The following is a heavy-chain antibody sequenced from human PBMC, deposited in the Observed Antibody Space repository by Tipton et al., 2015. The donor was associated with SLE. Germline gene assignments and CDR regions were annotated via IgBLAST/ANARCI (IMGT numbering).Heavy chain of an antibody. D-gene: IGHD2-15*01. CDR2: IIDSGRT. CDR3: ARVVTVGATHYYDVDV. Sequence: TLSLTCAVYGGTFSGHYWTWIRQSPGKGLEWIGDIIDSGRTNYNPSLKSRVTISVDTSKTQFSLNLSSLTAADTAIYHCARVVTVGATHYYDVDVWGPGTTVTVSS. J-gene: IGHJ6*02. CDR1: GGTFSGHY. V-gene: IGHV4-34*12.